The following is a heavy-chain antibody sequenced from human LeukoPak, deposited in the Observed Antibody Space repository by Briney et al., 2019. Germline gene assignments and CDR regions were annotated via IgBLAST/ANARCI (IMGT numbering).Heavy chain of an antibody. CDR3: ARDSRRDYDILTGYYHFDY. CDR1: GFTFSSYS. Sequence: GGSLRLSCAASGFTFSSYSMNWVRQAPGKGLEWVSYISSSSSTIYYADSVKGRFTISRDNAKNSLYLQMNSLRAEDTAVYYCARDSRRDYDILTGYYHFDYWGQGTLVTVSS. CDR2: ISSSSSTI. V-gene: IGHV3-48*04. D-gene: IGHD3-9*01. J-gene: IGHJ4*02.